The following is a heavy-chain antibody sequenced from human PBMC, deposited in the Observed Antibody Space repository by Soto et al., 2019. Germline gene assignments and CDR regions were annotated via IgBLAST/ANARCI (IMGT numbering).Heavy chain of an antibody. CDR2: IIPIFGTA. Sequence: SVKVSCTASGGTFSSYTISWVRQAPGQGLGWMGGIIPIFGTANYAQKFQGRVTITADESTSTAYMELSSLRSEDTAVYYCARDYDFWSGYGPNGMDVWGQGTTVTVSS. CDR1: GGTFSSYT. D-gene: IGHD3-3*01. CDR3: ARDYDFWSGYGPNGMDV. J-gene: IGHJ6*02. V-gene: IGHV1-69*13.